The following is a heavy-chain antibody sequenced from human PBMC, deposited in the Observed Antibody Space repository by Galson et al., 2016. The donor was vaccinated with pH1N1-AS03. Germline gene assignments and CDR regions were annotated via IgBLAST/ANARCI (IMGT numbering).Heavy chain of an antibody. CDR1: GGTFSNYA. D-gene: IGHD3-22*01. J-gene: IGHJ4*02. Sequence: SVKVSCKASGGTFSNYAISWMRQAPGQGLEWMGGIHPIFGTPSHAQKFRGRLTVTADASTSAAYVELSSLTSEDTAIYYCARDRHYDSSGRYFYESEHWGQGTLVIVSS. CDR2: IHPIFGTP. CDR3: ARDRHYDSSGRYFYESEH. V-gene: IGHV1-69*13.